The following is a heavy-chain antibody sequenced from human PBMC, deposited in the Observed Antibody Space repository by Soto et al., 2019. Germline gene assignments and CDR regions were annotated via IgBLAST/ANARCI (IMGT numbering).Heavy chain of an antibody. J-gene: IGHJ4*02. V-gene: IGHV1-69*01. CDR1: GGTFSSYG. Sequence: QVQLVQSGAEVKKPGSSVKVSCKASGGTFSSYGISWVRQAPGQGLEWMGGIMPLSNTANYAQKFQGRVTITAGESTSTADKELSSLLSDDTAVYYCARDLLPGPGHAAGIYFDAWGPGTMITVSS. CDR3: ARDLLPGPGHAAGIYFDA. D-gene: IGHD2-2*01. CDR2: IMPLSNTA.